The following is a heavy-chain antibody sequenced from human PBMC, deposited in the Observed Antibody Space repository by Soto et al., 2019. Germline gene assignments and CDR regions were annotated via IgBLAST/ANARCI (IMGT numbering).Heavy chain of an antibody. V-gene: IGHV1-69*01. J-gene: IGHJ6*02. Sequence: QVQLVQSGAEVKKPGSSVKVFCKASGGTFSNYTISWVRQAPGQGLEWMGGIIPVFGTTDYEQKFQGRVTITADGSTSTAYMKLSSLRSADTAVYYCARSSPYIVVRKPTGNQDYYGMAVWGQWTTVTVSS. CDR3: ARSSPYIVVRKPTGNQDYYGMAV. D-gene: IGHD3-22*01. CDR2: IIPVFGTT. CDR1: GGTFSNYT.